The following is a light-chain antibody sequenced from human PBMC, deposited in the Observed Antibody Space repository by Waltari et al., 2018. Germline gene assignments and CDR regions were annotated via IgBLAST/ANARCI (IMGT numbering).Light chain of an antibody. Sequence: EIVLTQSPATLSLSPGESATLSCRASQSVSSYLAWYQQKPGQAPRLLIYDASNRATGIPARFSGSGSGTDFTLTISSLEPEDFAVYYCQQRSNLPPWTFGQGTKVEIK. CDR3: QQRSNLPPWT. V-gene: IGKV3-11*01. CDR1: QSVSSY. J-gene: IGKJ1*01. CDR2: DAS.